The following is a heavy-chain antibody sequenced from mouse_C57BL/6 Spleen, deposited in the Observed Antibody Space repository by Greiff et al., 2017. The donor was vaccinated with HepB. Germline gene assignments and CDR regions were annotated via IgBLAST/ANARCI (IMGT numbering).Heavy chain of an antibody. CDR3: AMPTVVRYFDV. D-gene: IGHD1-1*01. V-gene: IGHV1-74*01. J-gene: IGHJ1*03. CDR2: IHPSDSDT. Sequence: QVQLQQPGAELVKPGASVKVSCKASGYTFTSYWMHWVKQRPGQGLEWIGRIHPSDSDTNYNQKFKGKATLTVDKSSSTAYMQLSSLTSEDSAVYYCAMPTVVRYFDVWGTGTTVTVSS. CDR1: GYTFTSYW.